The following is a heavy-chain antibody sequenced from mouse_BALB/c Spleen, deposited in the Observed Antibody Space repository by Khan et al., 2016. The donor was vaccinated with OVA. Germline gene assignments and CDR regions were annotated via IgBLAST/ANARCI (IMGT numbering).Heavy chain of an antibody. Sequence: VQLQQSGAELARPGASVKMSCKASGYTFTRNTMHWVKQRPGQGLEWIGYINPRSSYTNYNQKFKDKATLTADKSSSTAYMQRSSLTSEDSAVYYCARRTTGYAMDYWGQGTSVTVSS. J-gene: IGHJ4*01. CDR1: GYTFTRNT. V-gene: IGHV1-4*01. D-gene: IGHD2-14*01. CDR3: ARRTTGYAMDY. CDR2: INPRSSYT.